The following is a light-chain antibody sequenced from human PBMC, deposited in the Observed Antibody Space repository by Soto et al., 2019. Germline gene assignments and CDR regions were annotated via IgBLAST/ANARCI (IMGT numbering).Light chain of an antibody. CDR1: QSVSSN. CDR3: QQYNKSTRK. J-gene: IGKJ1*01. Sequence: IVMTQAPASLCFSTSDLSPISFRASQSVSSNLAWYQQKPGQAPRLLIYGASTRATGIPARFSGSGSGTEFTLTISSLQSEDFAVYYSQQYNKSTRKFGQGTKVDI. V-gene: IGKV3-15*01. CDR2: GAS.